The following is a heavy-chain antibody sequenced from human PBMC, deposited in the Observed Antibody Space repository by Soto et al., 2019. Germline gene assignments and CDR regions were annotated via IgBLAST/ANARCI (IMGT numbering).Heavy chain of an antibody. V-gene: IGHV1-3*01. J-gene: IGHJ4*02. D-gene: IGHD3-10*01. Sequence: QVQLVQSGAEVKKPGASVKVSCKASGYTFTSYATHWVRQAPGQSLEWMGWINAGNGNTKYSQKFQGRVTINRDTAASTAYKELRSLRSDDTAVYYCARGITRVRGVIITASGYWGQGTLVTVSS. CDR3: ARGITRVRGVIITASGY. CDR1: GYTFTSYA. CDR2: INAGNGNT.